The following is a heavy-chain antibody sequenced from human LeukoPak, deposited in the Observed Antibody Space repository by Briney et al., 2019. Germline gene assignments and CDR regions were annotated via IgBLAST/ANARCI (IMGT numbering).Heavy chain of an antibody. V-gene: IGHV3-7*01. CDR3: ARDHVDSSGYYLPLGY. Sequence: YPGGSLRLSCAASGFTFSSYWMSWVRQAPGKGLEWVANIKQDGSEKYYVDSVKGRFTISRDNAKNSLYLQMNSLRAEDTAVYYCARDHVDSSGYYLPLGYWGQGTLVTVSS. D-gene: IGHD3-22*01. CDR1: GFTFSSYW. J-gene: IGHJ4*02. CDR2: IKQDGSEK.